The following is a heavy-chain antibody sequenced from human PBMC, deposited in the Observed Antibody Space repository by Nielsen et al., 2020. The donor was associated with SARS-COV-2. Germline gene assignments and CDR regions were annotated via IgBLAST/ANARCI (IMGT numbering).Heavy chain of an antibody. V-gene: IGHV1-18*04. D-gene: IGHD1-1*01. CDR3: ARPITNNYYYYYMDV. Sequence: ASVKVSCKASGYTFTNYGISWVRQAPGQGLEWMGWISGYNGDTNYAQKFQGRVTMTTDTSTSTAYMELRSLGSGDTAVYYCARPITNNYYYYYMDVWGKGTTVTVSS. CDR2: ISGYNGDT. CDR1: GYTFTNYG. J-gene: IGHJ6*03.